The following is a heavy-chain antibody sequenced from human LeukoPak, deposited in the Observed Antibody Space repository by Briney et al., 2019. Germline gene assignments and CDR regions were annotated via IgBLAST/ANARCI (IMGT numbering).Heavy chain of an antibody. V-gene: IGHV4-34*01. CDR1: GYSISSGYY. Sequence: PSETLSLTCAVSGYSISSGYYWSWIRQPPGKGLEWIGEINHSGSTNYNPSLKSRVTISVDTSKNQFSLKLSSVTAADTAVYYCARGGAGTTPLDYWGQGTLVTVSS. D-gene: IGHD1-1*01. CDR2: INHSGST. CDR3: ARGGAGTTPLDY. J-gene: IGHJ4*02.